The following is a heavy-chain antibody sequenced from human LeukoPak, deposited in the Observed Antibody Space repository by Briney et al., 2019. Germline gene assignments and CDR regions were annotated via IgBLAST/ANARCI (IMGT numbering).Heavy chain of an antibody. CDR2: IYHSGST. CDR1: GGSISSGGYS. J-gene: IGHJ4*02. CDR3: ARGGVATPL. V-gene: IGHV4-30-2*01. Sequence: SETLSLTCAVSGGSISSGGYSWSWIRQPPGKGLEWIGYIYHSGSTYYNPSLKSRVTISVDRSKNQFSLKLSSFTPADTAVYYCARGGVATPLGGRGPLVTVSS. D-gene: IGHD5-12*01.